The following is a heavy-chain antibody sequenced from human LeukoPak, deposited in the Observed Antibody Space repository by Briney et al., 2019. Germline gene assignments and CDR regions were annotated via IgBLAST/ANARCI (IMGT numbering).Heavy chain of an antibody. CDR1: GGSISSSSYY. V-gene: IGHV4-39*07. D-gene: IGHD4-17*01. Sequence: SETLSLTCTVSGGSISSSSYYWGWIRQPPGKGLEWIGSIYYSGSTYYNPSLKSRVTISVDTSKNQFSLKLSSVTAADTAVYYCARDGDYGSRGFDIWGQGTMVTVSS. CDR3: ARDGDYGSRGFDI. J-gene: IGHJ3*02. CDR2: IYYSGST.